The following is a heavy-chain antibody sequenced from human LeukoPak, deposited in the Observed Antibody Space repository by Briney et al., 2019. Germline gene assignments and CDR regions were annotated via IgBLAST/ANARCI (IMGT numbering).Heavy chain of an antibody. CDR3: ARDAWFDP. CDR2: MNPNSGNT. J-gene: IGHJ5*02. V-gene: IGHV1-8*02. CDR1: GYIFTGYY. Sequence: GASVKVSCKASGYIFTGYYMHWVRQAPGQGLEWMGWMNPNSGNTGYAQKFQGRVTMTRNTSISTAYMELSSLRSEDTAVYYCARDAWFDPWGQGTLVTVSS.